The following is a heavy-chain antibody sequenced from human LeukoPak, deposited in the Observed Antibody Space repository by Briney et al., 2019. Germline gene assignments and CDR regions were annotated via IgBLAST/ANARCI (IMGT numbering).Heavy chain of an antibody. CDR3: AREALYSYGPDY. CDR2: ISYDGSNK. V-gene: IGHV3-30-3*01. J-gene: IGHJ4*02. D-gene: IGHD5-18*01. CDR1: GFTFSSYA. Sequence: PGGSLRLSCAASGFTFSSYAMHWVRQAPGKGLEWVAVISYDGSNKYYADSVKGRFTISRDNSKNTLYLQMNSLRAEDTAVYYCAREALYSYGPDYWGQGTLVTVSS.